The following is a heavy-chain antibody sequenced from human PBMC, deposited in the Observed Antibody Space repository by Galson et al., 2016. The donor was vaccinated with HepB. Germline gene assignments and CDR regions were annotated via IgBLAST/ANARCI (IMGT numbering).Heavy chain of an antibody. Sequence: SLRLSCAAFGFTFSEHYMDWVRQAPGKGLEWVGRVRNKARSYTTEYAASVKGRFIISRDDSKNSLYLRMNSLKTEDTAVYYCARHSHCSDTTCYSFDYWGQGTLVTVSS. CDR2: VRNKARSYTT. J-gene: IGHJ4*02. CDR1: GFTFSEHY. D-gene: IGHD2-15*01. V-gene: IGHV3-72*01. CDR3: ARHSHCSDTTCYSFDY.